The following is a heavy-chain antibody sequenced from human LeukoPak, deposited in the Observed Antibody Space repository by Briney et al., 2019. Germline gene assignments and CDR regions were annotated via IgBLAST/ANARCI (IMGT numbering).Heavy chain of an antibody. CDR3: ASVRLRFLEPDAFDI. Sequence: ASVKVSCKASGYTFTSYGISWVRQAPGQGLEWMGWISAYNGNTNYAQKLQGRVTMTTDTSTSTAYMELRSLRSDDTAVYYCASVRLRFLEPDAFDIWGQGTMVTVSS. J-gene: IGHJ3*02. CDR1: GYTFTSYG. D-gene: IGHD3-3*01. CDR2: ISAYNGNT. V-gene: IGHV1-18*01.